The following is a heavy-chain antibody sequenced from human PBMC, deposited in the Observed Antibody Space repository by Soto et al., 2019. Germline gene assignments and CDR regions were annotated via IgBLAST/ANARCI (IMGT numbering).Heavy chain of an antibody. CDR3: AKAVDYAAGDKWFDP. Sequence: EVQLLESGGGLVQPGASLRLSCAASGFTFSIYAMGWVRQAPGKGLEWVSSLSGSGETTYYADSVKGRFTISRDNSKNTLYLQMDSLRAEDTAVYYCAKAVDYAAGDKWFDPWGQGTLVTVSS. CDR2: LSGSGETT. D-gene: IGHD4-17*01. V-gene: IGHV3-23*01. J-gene: IGHJ5*02. CDR1: GFTFSIYA.